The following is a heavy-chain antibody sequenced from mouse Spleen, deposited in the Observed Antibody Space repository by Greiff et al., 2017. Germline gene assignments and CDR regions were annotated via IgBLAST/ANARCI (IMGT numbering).Heavy chain of an antibody. D-gene: IGHD3-3*01. Sequence: EVQLQESGPVLVKPGASVKMSCKASGYTFTDYYMNWVKQSHGKSLEWIGAINPYNGGTSYNQKFKGKATLTVDKSSSTAYMELNSLTSEDSAVYYCARGGTGYAMDYWGQGTSVTVSS. CDR1: GYTFTDYY. CDR3: ARGGTGYAMDY. V-gene: IGHV1-19*01. J-gene: IGHJ4*01. CDR2: INPYNGGT.